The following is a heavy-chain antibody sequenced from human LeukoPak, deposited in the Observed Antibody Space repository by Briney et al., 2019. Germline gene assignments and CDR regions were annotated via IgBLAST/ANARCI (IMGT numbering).Heavy chain of an antibody. CDR2: MNPNSGNT. CDR1: GYTFTSYD. V-gene: IGHV1-8*01. CDR3: ARGPSTYCSGGRGCSPNQGTRKSALRNWFDP. D-gene: IGHD2-15*01. Sequence: AASVKVSCKASGYTFTSYDINWVRQATGQGLEWMGWMNPNSGNTGYAQKFQGRVTMTRNTSISTAYMELSSLRSEGTAVYYCARGPSTYCSGGRGCSPNQGTRKSALRNWFDPWGQGTLVTVSS. J-gene: IGHJ5*02.